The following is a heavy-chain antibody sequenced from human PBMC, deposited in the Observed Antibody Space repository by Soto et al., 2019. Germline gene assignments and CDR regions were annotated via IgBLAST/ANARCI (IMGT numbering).Heavy chain of an antibody. CDR3: ARDRPGYYDSGGYYYPDY. Sequence: ASVKVSCKASGYTFTSYGISWVRQAPGQGLEWMGWISAYNGNTNYAQKLQGRVTMTTDTSTSTAYMELRSLRSDDTAVYYCARDRPGYYDSGGYYYPDYWGQGTLVTVSS. CDR2: ISAYNGNT. V-gene: IGHV1-18*04. D-gene: IGHD3-22*01. J-gene: IGHJ4*02. CDR1: GYTFTSYG.